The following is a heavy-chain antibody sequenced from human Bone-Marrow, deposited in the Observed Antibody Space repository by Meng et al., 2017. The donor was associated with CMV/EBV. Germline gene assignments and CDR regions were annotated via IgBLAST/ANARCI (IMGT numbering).Heavy chain of an antibody. CDR1: GGSISSGDYY. CDR2: IYYSGST. CDR3: ARGLTPAAINWFYP. J-gene: IGHJ5*02. V-gene: IGHV4-30-4*02. Sequence: SETLSLTCTVSGGSISSGDYYWSWIRQPPGKGLEWIGYIYYSGSTYYNPSLKSRVTISVDTSKNQFSLKLSSVTAADTAVYYCARGLTPAAINWFYPWGQGTLVTVSS. D-gene: IGHD2-2*02.